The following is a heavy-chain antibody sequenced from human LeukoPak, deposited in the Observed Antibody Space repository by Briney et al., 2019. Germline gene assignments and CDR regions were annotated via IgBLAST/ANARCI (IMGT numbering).Heavy chain of an antibody. CDR3: ARDTIGSSWPRNWFDP. V-gene: IGHV1-69*06. Sequence: GASVKVSCKASGGTFNSYAISWVRQAPGQGLEWMGGIIPIFGTTNYARKFRGRVTLTADKSTRTAYMELSRLRSDDTAVYYCARDTIGSSWPRNWFDPWGQGTLVTVSS. J-gene: IGHJ5*02. CDR1: GGTFNSYA. CDR2: IIPIFGTT. D-gene: IGHD6-13*01.